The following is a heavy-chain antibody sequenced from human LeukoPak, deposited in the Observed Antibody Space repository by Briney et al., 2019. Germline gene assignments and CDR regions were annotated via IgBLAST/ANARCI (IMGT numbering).Heavy chain of an antibody. Sequence: GGSLRLSCAATGFTFSSYAMSWVRQAPGKGLEWVSAISGSGGSTYYADAVKGRFTISRDNSKNTLYLQMNSLRAEDTAVYYCAKQVAYCGGDCYNLWGQGTLVTVSS. CDR3: AKQVAYCGGDCYNL. CDR1: GFTFSSYA. D-gene: IGHD2-21*02. V-gene: IGHV3-23*01. J-gene: IGHJ5*02. CDR2: ISGSGGST.